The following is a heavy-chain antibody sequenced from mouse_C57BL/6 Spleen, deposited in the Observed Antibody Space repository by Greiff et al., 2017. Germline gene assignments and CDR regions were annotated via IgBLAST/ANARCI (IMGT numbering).Heavy chain of an antibody. CDR3: TRGGSTMVTTNYFDV. D-gene: IGHD2-2*01. CDR1: GYTFTDYE. V-gene: IGHV1-15*01. CDR2: IDPETGGT. J-gene: IGHJ1*03. Sequence: QVQLKESGAELVRPGASVTLSCKASGYTFTDYEMHWVKQTPVHGLEWIGAIDPETGGTAYNQKFKGKAILTADKSSSTAYMERRSLTSEDSAVYYCTRGGSTMVTTNYFDVWGTGTTVTVSS.